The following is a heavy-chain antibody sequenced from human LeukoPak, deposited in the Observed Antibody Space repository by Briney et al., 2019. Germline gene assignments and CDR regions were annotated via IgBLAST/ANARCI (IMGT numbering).Heavy chain of an antibody. CDR3: ARDSDYYDSSGYYGY. CDR2: IWYDGSNK. J-gene: IGHJ4*02. Sequence: GGSLRLSCAASGFTFSSYGMHWVRQAPGKGLEWVAVIWYDGSNKYYADSVKGRFTISRDNSKNTLYLQMNSLRAEDTAVYCCARDSDYYDSSGYYGYWGQGTLVTVSS. D-gene: IGHD3-22*01. CDR1: GFTFSSYG. V-gene: IGHV3-33*01.